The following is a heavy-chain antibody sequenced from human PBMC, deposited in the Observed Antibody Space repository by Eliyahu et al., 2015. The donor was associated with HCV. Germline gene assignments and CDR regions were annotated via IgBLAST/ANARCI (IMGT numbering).Heavy chain of an antibody. CDR3: ARPGSETYYFDY. J-gene: IGHJ4*02. Sequence: EVRLVESGGGLVKPGASLRLXCAASGFTFRSYTMNWVRQAPGKGLEGVSSIDSSSSFIYYAESVEGRFTISRDNAKNSLYLQMGSLRVEDTAVYYCARPGSETYYFDYWGLGTLVTVSS. CDR2: IDSSSSFI. D-gene: IGHD2-15*01. CDR1: GFTFRSYT. V-gene: IGHV3-21*01.